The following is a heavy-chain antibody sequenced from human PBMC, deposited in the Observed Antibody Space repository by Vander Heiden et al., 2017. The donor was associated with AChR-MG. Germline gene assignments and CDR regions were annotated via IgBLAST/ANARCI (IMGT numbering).Heavy chain of an antibody. D-gene: IGHD4-4*01. CDR3: ASPKRNYGNYYYYGMDV. J-gene: IGHJ6*02. CDR2: IIPIFGTA. CDR1: GGTFSSYA. V-gene: IGHV1-69*06. Sequence: QVQLVQSGAEVKKPGSSVKVSCKASGGTFSSYAISWVRQAPGQGLEWMGGIIPIFGTANYAQKFQGRVTITADKSTSTAYMELSSLRSEDTAVYYCASPKRNYGNYYYYGMDVWGQGTTVTVSS.